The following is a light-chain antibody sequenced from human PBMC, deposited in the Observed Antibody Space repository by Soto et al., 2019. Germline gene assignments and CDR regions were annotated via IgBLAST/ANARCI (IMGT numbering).Light chain of an antibody. CDR2: DAS. J-gene: IGKJ5*01. CDR3: QQRSNWPPT. V-gene: IGKV3-11*01. CDR1: QSVSSY. Sequence: VVTQAPATLSLSPGASATLSCRASQSVSSYLAWYQQKHGQAPRLLIYDASNRATGIPARFSGSGSGTDLTITISSLEPEDVEVDDCQQRSNWPPTFCQGTRLEI.